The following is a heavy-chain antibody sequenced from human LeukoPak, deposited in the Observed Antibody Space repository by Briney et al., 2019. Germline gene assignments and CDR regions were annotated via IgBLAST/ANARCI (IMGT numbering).Heavy chain of an antibody. Sequence: ASVNVSFKASGYTFTIYDINWVRQATGQGLEWMGWMNPNSGNTGYAQKFQGRVTMTRNTSISTAYMELSSLRSEDTAVYYCARGDAPTTFRSYYYYGMDVWGQGTTVTVSS. CDR3: ARGDAPTTFRSYYYYGMDV. CDR1: GYTFTIYD. CDR2: MNPNSGNT. D-gene: IGHD1-26*01. J-gene: IGHJ6*02. V-gene: IGHV1-8*01.